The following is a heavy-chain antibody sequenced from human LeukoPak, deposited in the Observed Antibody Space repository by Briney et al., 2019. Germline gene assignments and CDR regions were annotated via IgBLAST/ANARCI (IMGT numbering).Heavy chain of an antibody. CDR1: GFSFTGYY. J-gene: IGHJ4*02. CDR2: IIPIFSTA. CDR3: ARLQYGGYNFLIDY. V-gene: IGHV1-69*13. Sequence: ASVKVSCKASGFSFTGYYMHWVRQAPGQGLEWMGGIIPIFSTANYARKFQGRVTITADESTNTAYMELNSLRSEDTAVYYCARLQYGGYNFLIDYWGQGTLVTVSS. D-gene: IGHD5-24*01.